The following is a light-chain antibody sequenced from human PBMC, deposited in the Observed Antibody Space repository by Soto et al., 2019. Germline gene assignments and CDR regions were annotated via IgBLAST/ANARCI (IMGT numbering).Light chain of an antibody. CDR2: GTS. J-gene: IGKJ1*01. V-gene: IGKV3-20*01. CDR1: QIISSN. Sequence: EIVMTQSPATLSVSPGERATLSCRASQIISSNLAWYQQKPGQAPRLLIDGTSSRATCSPDRSSGSGSGTDFSLTISRLDPGDFAVYYCHQYGSAPTTLGQGTKVEIK. CDR3: HQYGSAPTT.